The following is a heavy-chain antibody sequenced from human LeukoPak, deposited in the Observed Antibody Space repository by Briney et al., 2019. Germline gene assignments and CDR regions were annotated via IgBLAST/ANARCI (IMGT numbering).Heavy chain of an antibody. J-gene: IGHJ4*02. CDR2: IYSGGST. V-gene: IGHV3-53*01. D-gene: IGHD6-13*01. Sequence: PGGSLRLSCAASGFTVSSNYMSWVRQAPGKGLGWVSVIYSGGSTYYADSVKGRFTISRDNSKNTLYLQMNSLRAEDTAVYYCARDQAGGSSSWSYWGQGTLVTVSS. CDR1: GFTVSSNY. CDR3: ARDQAGGSSSWSY.